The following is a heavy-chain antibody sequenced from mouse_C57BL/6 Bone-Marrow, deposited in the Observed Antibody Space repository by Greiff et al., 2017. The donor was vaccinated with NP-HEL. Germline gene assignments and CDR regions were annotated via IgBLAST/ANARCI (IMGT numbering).Heavy chain of an antibody. J-gene: IGHJ1*03. CDR3: ASPITTVVAWYFDV. V-gene: IGHV2-2*01. CDR1: GFSLTSYG. D-gene: IGHD1-1*01. CDR2: IWSGGST. Sequence: QVQLKESGPGLVQPSQSLSITCTVSGFSLTSYGVHWVRQSPGKGLEWLGVIWSGGSTDYNAAFISRLSISKDNSKSQVFFKMNSLQADDTAIYYCASPITTVVAWYFDVWGTGTTVTVSS.